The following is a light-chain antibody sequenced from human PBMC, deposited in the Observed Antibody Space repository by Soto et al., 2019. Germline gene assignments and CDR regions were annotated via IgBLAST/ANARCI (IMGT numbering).Light chain of an antibody. Sequence: QSVLTQPASVSGSPGQSIRISCTGSSTDVGGYDYVSWYQHHPGAVPKLLIYEVKNRPSGVSYRFSGSKSGSTASLTISGLQAEDEADYYCSSYTRSNSLVFGGGTKVTVL. CDR1: STDVGGYDY. J-gene: IGLJ3*02. CDR3: SSYTRSNSLV. V-gene: IGLV2-14*01. CDR2: EVK.